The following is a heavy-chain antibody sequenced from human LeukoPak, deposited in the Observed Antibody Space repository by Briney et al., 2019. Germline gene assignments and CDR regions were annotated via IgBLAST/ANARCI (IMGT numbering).Heavy chain of an antibody. CDR2: ISYDGSNN. Sequence: GGSLRLSCAASGFTFSSYGMHWVRQAPGQGLEWVALISYDGSNNYYADSVKGRFTISRDNSKNTLYLQMHSLRAEDTAVYYCARDVTLGNFVYWGQGPLVIVSS. V-gene: IGHV3-30*03. J-gene: IGHJ4*02. CDR1: GFTFSSYG. CDR3: ARDVTLGNFVY. D-gene: IGHD3-16*01.